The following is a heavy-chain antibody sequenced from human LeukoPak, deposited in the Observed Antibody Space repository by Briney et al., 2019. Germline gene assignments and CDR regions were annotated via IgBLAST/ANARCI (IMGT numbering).Heavy chain of an antibody. CDR1: GFTFSSYS. D-gene: IGHD3-3*01. CDR3: ARSRYYDFWSGYLSDWDY. V-gene: IGHV3-21*01. J-gene: IGHJ4*02. CDR2: IRSSSSYI. Sequence: GGSLRLSCAASGFTFSSYSMNWVRQAPGKGLEWVSSIRSSSSYIYYADSVKGRFTISRDNAKNSLYLQMNSLRAEDTAVYYCARSRYYDFWSGYLSDWDYWGQGTLVTVSS.